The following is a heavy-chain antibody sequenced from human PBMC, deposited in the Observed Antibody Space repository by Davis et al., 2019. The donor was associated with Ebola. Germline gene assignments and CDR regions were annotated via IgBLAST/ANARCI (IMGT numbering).Heavy chain of an antibody. Sequence: AASVKVSCKASGYTFTGYYMHWVRQAPGQGLELMGWINPNSGGTNYAQKFQGRVTMTRDTSISTAYMELSRLRSDDTAVYYCARATRWLQLGDFDYWGQGTLVTVSS. D-gene: IGHD5-24*01. CDR3: ARATRWLQLGDFDY. CDR1: GYTFTGYY. V-gene: IGHV1-2*02. J-gene: IGHJ4*02. CDR2: INPNSGGT.